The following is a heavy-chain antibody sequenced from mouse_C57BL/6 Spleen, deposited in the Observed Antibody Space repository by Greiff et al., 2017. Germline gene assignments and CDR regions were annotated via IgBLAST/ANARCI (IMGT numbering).Heavy chain of an antibody. Sequence: QVQLQQSGAELVRPGASVTLSCKASGYTFTDYEMHWVKQTPVHGLEWIGAIDPETGGTAYNQKFKGKAILTADKSSSTAYMELRSLTSEDSAVYYCTSTVVGEYAMDYWGQGTSVTVSS. CDR2: IDPETGGT. V-gene: IGHV1-15*01. D-gene: IGHD1-1*01. CDR1: GYTFTDYE. J-gene: IGHJ4*01. CDR3: TSTVVGEYAMDY.